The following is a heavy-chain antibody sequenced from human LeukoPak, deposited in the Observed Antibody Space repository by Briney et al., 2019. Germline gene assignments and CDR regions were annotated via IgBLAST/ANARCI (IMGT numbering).Heavy chain of an antibody. V-gene: IGHV4-30-4*08. CDR2: IYYSGST. Sequence: SETLSLTCTVSGGSISSGNYYWSWIRQPPGKGLEWIGYIYYSGSTHYNPSLKSRVTISIDTSKNQFSLKLSSVTAADTAVYYCAINSSSDWFDPWGQGTLVTVSS. J-gene: IGHJ5*02. D-gene: IGHD6-6*01. CDR1: GGSISSGNYY. CDR3: AINSSSDWFDP.